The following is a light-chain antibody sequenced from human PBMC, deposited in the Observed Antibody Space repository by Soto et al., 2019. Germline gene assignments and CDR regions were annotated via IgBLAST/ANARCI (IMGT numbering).Light chain of an antibody. CDR3: LQVYTFPRP. CDR2: KAS. J-gene: IGKJ2*01. CDR1: QNVGDR. V-gene: IGKV1-12*01. Sequence: DIQMTQSPSSVSASVGDSLTSTCRASQNVGDRLAWYQQKLGKAPQLLSQKASILQPGIPSRFSGSGSATYFTLTISSLQPEDFATFYCLQVYTFPRPFGQGPKL.